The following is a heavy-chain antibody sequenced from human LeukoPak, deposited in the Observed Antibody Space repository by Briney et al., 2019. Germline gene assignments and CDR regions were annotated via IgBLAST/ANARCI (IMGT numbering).Heavy chain of an antibody. Sequence: GGSLRLSCAASGFTFSSYGMHWVRQAPGKGLEWVAVISYDGSNKYYADSVKGRFTISRDNSKNTLYLQMNSLRAEDTAVYYCAKAFELEEDYWGQGTLVTVSS. CDR1: GFTFSSYG. D-gene: IGHD6-13*01. CDR3: AKAFELEEDY. V-gene: IGHV3-30*18. J-gene: IGHJ4*02. CDR2: ISYDGSNK.